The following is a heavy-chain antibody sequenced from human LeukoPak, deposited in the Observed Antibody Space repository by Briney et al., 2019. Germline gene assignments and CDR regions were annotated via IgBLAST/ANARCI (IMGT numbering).Heavy chain of an antibody. V-gene: IGHV3-21*01. CDR3: ARRNVVVGGLDY. J-gene: IGHJ4*02. CDR1: GFTFRSYT. CDR2: ISGSRTFI. Sequence: TGGSLRLSCAAYGFTFRSYTMNWVRQAPGKGLEWVSSISGSRTFIYYGDSVKGRFSISRDNARNSLSLQMDSLRAEDTAVYYCARRNVVVGGLDYWGQGTLVTVSA. D-gene: IGHD2-21*01.